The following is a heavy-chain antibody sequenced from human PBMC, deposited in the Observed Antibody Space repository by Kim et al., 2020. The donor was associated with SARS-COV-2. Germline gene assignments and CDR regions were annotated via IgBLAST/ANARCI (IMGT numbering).Heavy chain of an antibody. CDR2: ISGSGGST. J-gene: IGHJ6*02. CDR1: GFTFSSYA. D-gene: IGHD1-1*01. V-gene: IGHV3-23*01. Sequence: GGSLRLSCAASGFTFSSYAMSWVRQAPGKGLEWVSAISGSGGSTYYADSVKGRFTISRDNSKNTLYLQMNSLRAEDTAVYYCAKVNNWNYDYYGMDVWGQGTTVTVSS. CDR3: AKVNNWNYDYYGMDV.